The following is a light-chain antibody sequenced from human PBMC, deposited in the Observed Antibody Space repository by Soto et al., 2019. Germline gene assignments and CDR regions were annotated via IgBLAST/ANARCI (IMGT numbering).Light chain of an antibody. J-gene: IGKJ2*01. CDR3: HQYYNPPYT. Sequence: DIVMTQSPDSLAVSLGERATINCKSSQNVLYTSNNKNQLAWYQQKPGQPPKLLIYWASTRESGVPDRFSGSGSRTTVTLTISSLQAEDVAVYYCHQYYNPPYTFGQGTKLEIK. CDR2: WAS. V-gene: IGKV4-1*01. CDR1: QNVLYTSNNKNQ.